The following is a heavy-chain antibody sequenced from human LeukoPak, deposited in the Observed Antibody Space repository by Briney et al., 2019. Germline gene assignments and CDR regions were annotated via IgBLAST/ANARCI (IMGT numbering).Heavy chain of an antibody. CDR2: INPSGGST. D-gene: IGHD3-10*01. J-gene: IGHJ4*02. CDR3: ARAPAGANFDY. V-gene: IGHV1-46*01. CDR1: GYTFTGYY. Sequence: ASVKVSCKASGYTFTGYYMHWVRQAPGQGLEWMGIINPSGGSTSYAQKFQGRVTMTRDTSTSTAYMELSSLRSEDTAVYYCARAPAGANFDYWGQGTLVTVSS.